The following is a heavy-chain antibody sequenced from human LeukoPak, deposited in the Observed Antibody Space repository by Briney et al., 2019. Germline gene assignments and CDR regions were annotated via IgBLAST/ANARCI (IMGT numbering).Heavy chain of an antibody. V-gene: IGHV7-4-1*02. CDR3: ARDSITIFGVVIRGPMGY. CDR1: GYTFTSYA. D-gene: IGHD3-3*01. CDR2: INTNTGNP. J-gene: IGHJ4*02. Sequence: ASVKVSCKASGYTFTSYAMNWVRQAPGQGLEWMGWINTNTGNPTYAQGFTGRFVFSLDTSVSTAYLQISSLKAEDTAVYYCARDSITIFGVVIRGPMGYWGQGTLVTVSS.